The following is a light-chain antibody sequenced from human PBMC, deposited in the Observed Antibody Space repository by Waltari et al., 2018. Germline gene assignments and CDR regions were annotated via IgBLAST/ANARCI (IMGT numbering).Light chain of an antibody. V-gene: IGKV3-15*01. J-gene: IGKJ1*01. CDR3: QQYDDWPRT. CDR2: RAS. Sequence: EIVMTQSPASLSVSPGDRVTLSCRASPSVGTSLAWYQQRPGRAPRLLVYRASTRASDIPARFSCSGSGTDFTLSISTLQSEDFAVYYCQQYDDWPRTFGQGTKVEIK. CDR1: PSVGTS.